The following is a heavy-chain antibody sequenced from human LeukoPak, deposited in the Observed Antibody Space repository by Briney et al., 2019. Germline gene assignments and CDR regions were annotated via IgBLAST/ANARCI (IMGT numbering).Heavy chain of an antibody. V-gene: IGHV3-66*01. CDR1: GFTVSINY. CDR3: ASSRAVGFRDDAFDI. CDR2: VYSGGRT. J-gene: IGHJ3*02. D-gene: IGHD3-10*01. Sequence: GGSLRLSCAASGFTVSINYMTWVRRAPGKGLEWVSVVYSGGRTYYADSGKRRFTVSRDNSKNTLYLQMNSLRAEDTAVYYCASSRAVGFRDDAFDIWGQGTMVTVSS.